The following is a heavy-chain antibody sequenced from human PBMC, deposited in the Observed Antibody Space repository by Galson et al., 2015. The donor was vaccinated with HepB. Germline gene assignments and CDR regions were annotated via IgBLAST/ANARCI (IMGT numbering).Heavy chain of an antibody. CDR2: IWYDGNNK. V-gene: IGHV3-33*01. D-gene: IGHD2-2*01. J-gene: IGHJ3*02. CDR1: GFTFSSYG. CDR3: ARGRYCIGASCYWIDAFDI. Sequence: SLRLSCAASGFTFSSYGMHWVRQAPGKGLEWVAVIWYDGNNKYYTDSVKGRFTIPRDNSKNTLYLQLNSLRAEDTAVYYCARGRYCIGASCYWIDAFDIWGQGTMVTVSS.